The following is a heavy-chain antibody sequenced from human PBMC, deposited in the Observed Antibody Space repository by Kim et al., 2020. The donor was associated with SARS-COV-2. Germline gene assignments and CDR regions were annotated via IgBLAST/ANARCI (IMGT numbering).Heavy chain of an antibody. V-gene: IGHV1-8*01. CDR2: MDPNSGKT. Sequence: ASVKVSCKASGFALTTYEINWVRQAPGQGLEWMGWMDPNSGKTGYAQKFQGRVTMTRSTSINTAYIELSSLRFEDTAIYYCAREVYNWDFDYWGQGTLVTVSS. CDR3: AREVYNWDFDY. D-gene: IGHD1-1*01. CDR1: GFALTTYE. J-gene: IGHJ4*02.